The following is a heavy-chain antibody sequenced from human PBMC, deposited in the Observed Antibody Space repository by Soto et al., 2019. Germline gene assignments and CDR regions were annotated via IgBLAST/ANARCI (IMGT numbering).Heavy chain of an antibody. CDR1: GYSISTGYY. D-gene: IGHD7-27*01. CDR3: ARDENWGYVWIDP. J-gene: IGHJ5*02. Sequence: SETLSLTCTVSGYSISTGYYWAWVRQSPGKGLEWLGSVYHSGSAYYNPSLKSRLKMSVDTSKNQFSLNLTSVTAADTAVYYCARDENWGYVWIDPWSPGTLVTVSS. V-gene: IGHV4-38-2*02. CDR2: VYHSGSA.